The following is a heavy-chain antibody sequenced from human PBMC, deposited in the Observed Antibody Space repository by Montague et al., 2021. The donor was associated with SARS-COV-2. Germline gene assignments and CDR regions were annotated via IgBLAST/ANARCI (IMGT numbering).Heavy chain of an antibody. D-gene: IGHD2-2*01. CDR3: ATESLVYCSSTSCDGPHYGMDV. Sequence: TLSLTCTVSGGSISSGGYYWSWIRQHPGKGLEWIGYIYYSGSTYYNPSLKSRVTISVDTSKNQFSLKLSSVTAADTAVYYCATESLVYCSSTSCDGPHYGMDVWGQGTTVTVSS. CDR2: IYYSGST. CDR1: GGSISSGGYY. J-gene: IGHJ6*02. V-gene: IGHV4-31*03.